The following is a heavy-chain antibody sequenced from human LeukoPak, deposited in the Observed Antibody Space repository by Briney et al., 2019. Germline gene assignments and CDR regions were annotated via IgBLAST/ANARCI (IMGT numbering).Heavy chain of an antibody. V-gene: IGHV3-30-3*02. CDR2: ISYDGHYK. D-gene: IGHD4-11*01. Sequence: VRQDPGKGLEWVAVISYDGHYKYYADSVKGRFTISRDNSRNTLYLQMNSLRAEDTAVYYCAKNRAVTPFYDYWGQGTLVTVSS. J-gene: IGHJ4*02. CDR3: AKNRAVTPFYDY.